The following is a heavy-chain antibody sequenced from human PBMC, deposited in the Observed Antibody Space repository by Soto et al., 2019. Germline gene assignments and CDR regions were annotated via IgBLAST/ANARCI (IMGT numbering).Heavy chain of an antibody. CDR1: GFTFSSYW. CDR2: IKQDGSEK. J-gene: IGHJ4*02. CDR3: ARDQEQWLQYDWGIDY. V-gene: IGHV3-7*05. D-gene: IGHD6-19*01. Sequence: PGGSLRLSCAASGFTFSSYWMSWVRQAPGKGLEWVANIKQDGSEKYYVDSVKGRFTISRDNAKNSLYLQMNSLRAEDTAVYYCARDQEQWLQYDWGIDYWGQGTLVTAPQ.